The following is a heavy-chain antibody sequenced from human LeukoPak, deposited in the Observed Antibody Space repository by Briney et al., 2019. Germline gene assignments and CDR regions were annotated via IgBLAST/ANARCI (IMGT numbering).Heavy chain of an antibody. CDR3: ARAPGNIVATISWFDP. V-gene: IGHV4-59*11. CDR2: IYYSGST. CDR1: GGSISSHY. D-gene: IGHD5-12*01. Sequence: SETLSLTCTVSGGSISSHYWSWIRQPPRKGLEWIGYIYYSGSTKYNPSLKSRVTISVDTSKDQFSLKLSSVTAADTAVYYCARAPGNIVATISWFDPWGQGTLVTVSS. J-gene: IGHJ5*02.